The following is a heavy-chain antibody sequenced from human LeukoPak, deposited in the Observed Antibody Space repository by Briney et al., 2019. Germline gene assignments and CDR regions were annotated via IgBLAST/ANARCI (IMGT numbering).Heavy chain of an antibody. CDR1: GGSFSGYY. V-gene: IGHV4-34*01. CDR2: INHSGST. CDR3: ARENGRGVISPYYDL. D-gene: IGHD3-10*01. J-gene: IGHJ4*02. Sequence: SETLSLTCAVYGGSFSGYYWSWIRQPPGKGLEWIGEINHSGSTNYNPSLKSRVTISVDTSKNQFSLKLSSVTAADTAVYYCARENGRGVISPYYDLWGQGTLVTVTS.